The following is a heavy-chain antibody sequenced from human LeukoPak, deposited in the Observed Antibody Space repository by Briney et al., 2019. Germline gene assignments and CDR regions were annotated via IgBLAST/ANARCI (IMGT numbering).Heavy chain of an antibody. CDR3: ARAGAPTVDILTGYYYYYYMDV. CDR1: GYTFTGYY. V-gene: IGHV1-2*02. D-gene: IGHD3-9*01. J-gene: IGHJ6*03. Sequence: ASVKVSCKASGYTFTGYYMHWVRQAPGQGLEWMGWINPNSGGTNYAQKLQGRVTMTTDTSTSTAYMELRSLRSDDTAVYYCARAGAPTVDILTGYYYYYYMDVWGKGTTVTISS. CDR2: INPNSGGT.